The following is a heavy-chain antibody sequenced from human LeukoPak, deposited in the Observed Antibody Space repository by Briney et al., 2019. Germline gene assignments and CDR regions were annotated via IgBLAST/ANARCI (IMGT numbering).Heavy chain of an antibody. CDR1: GGSISSSSYY. V-gene: IGHV4-61*05. CDR2: IYYSGST. D-gene: IGHD6-13*01. J-gene: IGHJ6*02. CDR3: ARLTAGRYYYGMDV. Sequence: PSETLSLTCTVSGGSISSSSYYWGWIRQPPGKGLEWIGYIYYSGSTNYNPSLKSRVTISVDTSKNQFSLKLSSVTAADTAVYYCARLTAGRYYYGMDVWGQGTTVTVSS.